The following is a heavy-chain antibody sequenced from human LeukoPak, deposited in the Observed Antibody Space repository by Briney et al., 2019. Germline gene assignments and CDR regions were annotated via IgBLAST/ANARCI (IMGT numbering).Heavy chain of an antibody. J-gene: IGHJ4*02. CDR3: ARGALVVPAAIRFLPADY. Sequence: GGSLRLSCAASGFTFSSYGMHWVRQAPGKGLEWVAFIRYDGSNKYYADSVKGRFTISRDNSKNTLYLQMNSLRAEDTAVYYCARGALVVPAAIRFLPADYWGQGTLVTVSS. V-gene: IGHV3-30*02. CDR1: GFTFSSYG. D-gene: IGHD2-2*02. CDR2: IRYDGSNK.